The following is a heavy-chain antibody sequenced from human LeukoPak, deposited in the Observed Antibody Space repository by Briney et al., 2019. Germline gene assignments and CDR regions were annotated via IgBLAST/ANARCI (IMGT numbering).Heavy chain of an antibody. J-gene: IGHJ4*02. D-gene: IGHD1-26*01. CDR3: ARDSGSYGRDYYFDY. Sequence: SETLSLTCIVSGGSISTFYWNWIRQPPGKGLEWIGYIYYSGSTNYNPSLKSRVTISVDTSKNQFSLKLNSVTAADTAVYYCARDSGSYGRDYYFDYWGRGTLVTVSS. CDR2: IYYSGST. V-gene: IGHV4-59*01. CDR1: GGSISTFY.